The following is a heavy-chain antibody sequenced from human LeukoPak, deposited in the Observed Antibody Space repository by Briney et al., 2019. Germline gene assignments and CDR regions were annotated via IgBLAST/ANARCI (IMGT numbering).Heavy chain of an antibody. CDR2: IIPIFGTA. J-gene: IGHJ5*02. D-gene: IGHD2-21*02. V-gene: IGHV1-69*05. Sequence: ASVKVSCKASGGTFISYAISWVRQAPGQGLEWMGGIIPIFGTANYAQKFQGSVTITTDESTSTAYMELSSLRSEDTALYYCYCGGDCQGFDPWGQGTLVTVSS. CDR1: GGTFISYA. CDR3: YCGGDCQGFDP.